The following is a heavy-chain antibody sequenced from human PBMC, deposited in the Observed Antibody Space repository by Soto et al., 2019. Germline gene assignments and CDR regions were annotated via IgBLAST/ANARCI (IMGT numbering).Heavy chain of an antibody. Sequence: GGSLRLSCAASGFTFSSYWMSWVRQAPGKGLEWVANIKQDGSEKYYVDSVKGRFTISRDNAKNSLYLQMNSLRAEDTTVYYCARSGDYAIIYYYYGMDVWGQGTTVTVSS. V-gene: IGHV3-7*03. J-gene: IGHJ6*02. CDR2: IKQDGSEK. CDR1: GFTFSSYW. D-gene: IGHD4-17*01. CDR3: ARSGDYAIIYYYYGMDV.